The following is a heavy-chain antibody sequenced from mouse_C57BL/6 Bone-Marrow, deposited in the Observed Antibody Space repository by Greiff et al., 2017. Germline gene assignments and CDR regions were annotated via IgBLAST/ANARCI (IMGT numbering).Heavy chain of an antibody. Sequence: LQESGPELVKPGASVKISCKASGYTFTDYYINWVKQRPGQGLEWIGWIFPGSGSTYYNEKLKGKATLTVDKSSSTAYMLLSSLTSEDSAVYFCARDSYYSNPYYFDYWGQGTTLTVSS. CDR2: IFPGSGST. CDR3: ARDSYYSNPYYFDY. D-gene: IGHD2-5*01. J-gene: IGHJ2*01. CDR1: GYTFTDYY. V-gene: IGHV1-75*01.